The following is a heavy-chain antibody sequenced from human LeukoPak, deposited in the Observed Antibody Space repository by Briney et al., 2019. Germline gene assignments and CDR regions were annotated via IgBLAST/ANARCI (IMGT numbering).Heavy chain of an antibody. CDR3: ANEAQWFGELSGHFDY. D-gene: IGHD3-10*01. CDR1: GFTFSSYG. Sequence: GGSLGLSCAASGFTFSSYGMSWVRQAPGKGLEWVSGISGGGGSTYYADSVKGRFTISRDNSKNTLYLQMNSLRAEDTAVYYCANEAQWFGELSGHFDYWGQGTLVTVSS. J-gene: IGHJ4*02. V-gene: IGHV3-23*01. CDR2: ISGGGGST.